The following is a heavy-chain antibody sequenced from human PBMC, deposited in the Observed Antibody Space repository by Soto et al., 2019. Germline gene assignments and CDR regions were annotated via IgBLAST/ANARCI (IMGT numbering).Heavy chain of an antibody. D-gene: IGHD6-13*01. V-gene: IGHV4-39*07. CDR2: IYYLGNT. CDR3: ARAAGTYSSSWYSGPGYYGMDV. Sequence: PSETLSLTCTVSGGSISSSSSYWGWIRQPPGKGLEWVGSIYYLGNTYYNPSLGSRITISVDTSKNQFSLKLSSVTAADTAVYYCARAAGTYSSSWYSGPGYYGMDVWGQGTTVTVSS. J-gene: IGHJ6*02. CDR1: GGSISSSSSY.